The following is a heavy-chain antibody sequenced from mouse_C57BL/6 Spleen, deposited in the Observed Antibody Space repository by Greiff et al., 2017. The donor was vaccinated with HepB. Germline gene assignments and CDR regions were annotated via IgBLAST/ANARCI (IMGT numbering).Heavy chain of an antibody. V-gene: IGHV5-4*01. CDR1: GFTFSSYA. CDR2: ISDGGSYT. J-gene: IGHJ3*01. Sequence: EVNVVESGGGLVKPGGSLKLSCAASGFTFSSYAMSWVRQTPEKRLEWVATISDGGSYTYYPDNVKGRFTISRDNAKNNLYLQMSHLKSEDTAMYYCARDNVAYWGQGTLVTVSA. CDR3: ARDNVAY.